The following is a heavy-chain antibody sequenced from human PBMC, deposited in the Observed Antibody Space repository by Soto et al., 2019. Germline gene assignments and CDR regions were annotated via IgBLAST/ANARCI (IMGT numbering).Heavy chain of an antibody. J-gene: IGHJ3*02. Sequence: GGSLRLSCAASGFTFSSYAMSWVRQAPGKGLEWVSAISGSGVSTYYADSVKGRLTISRDNSKNPLYLQMNSLRAEDTAVYYCAKLFRGAAAGTGSGAFDIWGQGTMVTVSS. V-gene: IGHV3-23*01. CDR3: AKLFRGAAAGTGSGAFDI. CDR2: ISGSGVST. D-gene: IGHD6-13*01. CDR1: GFTFSSYA.